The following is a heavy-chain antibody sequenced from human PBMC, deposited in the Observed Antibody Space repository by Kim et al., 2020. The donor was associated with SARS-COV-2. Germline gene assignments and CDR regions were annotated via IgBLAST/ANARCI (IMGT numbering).Heavy chain of an antibody. V-gene: IGHV1-18*01. D-gene: IGHD3-3*01. CDR3: ARASNTIFGVVMVDY. J-gene: IGHJ4*02. Sequence: QNLQGRVTMTTDTSTSTAYMELRSLRSDDTAVYYCARASNTIFGVVMVDYWGQGTLVTVSS.